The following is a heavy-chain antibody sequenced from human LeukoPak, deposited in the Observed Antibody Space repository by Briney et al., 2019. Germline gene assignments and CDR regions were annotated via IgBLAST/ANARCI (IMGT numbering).Heavy chain of an antibody. CDR1: GGSISSGGYS. V-gene: IGHV4-31*03. Sequence: SETLSLTCTVSGGSISSGGYSWSWIRQHPGKGLEWIGYIYYSGSTYYNPSLKSRVTISVDTSKNQFSLKLSSVTAADTAVYYCARVDGYNGDYFDYWGQGTLVTVSS. D-gene: IGHD5-24*01. CDR2: IYYSGST. J-gene: IGHJ4*02. CDR3: ARVDGYNGDYFDY.